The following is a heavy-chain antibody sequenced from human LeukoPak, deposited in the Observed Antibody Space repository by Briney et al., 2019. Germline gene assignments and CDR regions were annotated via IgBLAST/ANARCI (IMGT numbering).Heavy chain of an antibody. Sequence: GGSLRLSCAASGFSSTDAWMSWIRQAPGKGLEWVGRIKSKRGGGTADFAAPVQGRFSISRDDSKNTVSLQMNSLKTEDTAVYYCVKVKDMTSWAFEYWGRGTLVTVSS. CDR2: IKSKRGGGTA. V-gene: IGHV3-15*01. D-gene: IGHD2-15*01. CDR3: VKVKDMTSWAFEY. CDR1: GFSSTDAW. J-gene: IGHJ4*02.